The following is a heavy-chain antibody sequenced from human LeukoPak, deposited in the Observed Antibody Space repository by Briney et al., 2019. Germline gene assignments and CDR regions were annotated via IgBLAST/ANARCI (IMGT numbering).Heavy chain of an antibody. J-gene: IGHJ4*02. CDR2: INHSGST. CDR3: ARVRGIFGVVPYYFDY. V-gene: IGHV4-34*01. D-gene: IGHD3-3*01. Sequence: KSSETLSLTCAVYGGSFSGYYWSWIRRPPGKGLEWIGEINHSGSTNYNPSLKSRVTISVDTSKNQFSLKLSSVAAADTAVYYCARVRGIFGVVPYYFDYWGQGTLVTVSS. CDR1: GGSFSGYY.